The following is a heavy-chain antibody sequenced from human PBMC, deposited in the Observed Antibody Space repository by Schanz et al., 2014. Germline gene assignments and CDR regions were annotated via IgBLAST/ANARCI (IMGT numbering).Heavy chain of an antibody. D-gene: IGHD3-16*01. Sequence: QGHLVQSGAEVKEPGASVQVSCKASGYVFTAYYMHWVRQAPGQGLEWMGRINPNSGGTNYVQKFQGRVTMTRDTSISTAYMELSRLRSDDTAVYYCASLGGADVFDIWGQGTMVTVSS. CDR3: ASLGGADVFDI. CDR2: INPNSGGT. J-gene: IGHJ3*02. CDR1: GYVFTAYY. V-gene: IGHV1-2*06.